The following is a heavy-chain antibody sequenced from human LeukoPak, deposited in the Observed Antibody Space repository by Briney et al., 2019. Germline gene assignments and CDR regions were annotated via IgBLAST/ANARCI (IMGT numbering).Heavy chain of an antibody. D-gene: IGHD4-23*01. Sequence: GRSLRLSCAASGFTFDDYAMHWVRQAPGKGLEWVAVISYDGSNKYYADSVKGRFTISRDNSKNTLYLQMNSLRAEDTAVYYCARETSYGGNPSTGYWGQGTLVTVSS. V-gene: IGHV3-30-3*01. CDR2: ISYDGSNK. CDR3: ARETSYGGNPSTGY. CDR1: GFTFDDYA. J-gene: IGHJ4*02.